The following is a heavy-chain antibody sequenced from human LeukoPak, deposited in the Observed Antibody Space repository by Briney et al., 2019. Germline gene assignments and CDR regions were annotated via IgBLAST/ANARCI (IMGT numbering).Heavy chain of an antibody. J-gene: IGHJ5*02. CDR3: AKDLLRLGENNWFDP. V-gene: IGHV3-30*02. CDR1: GFTFSSYG. Sequence: PGGSLRLSCAASGFTFSSYGMHWVRQAPGKGLEWVAFIRYDGSNKYYADSVKGRFTISRDNSKNTLYLQMNSLRAEDTAVYYCAKDLLRLGENNWFDPWGQGTLVTVSS. D-gene: IGHD3-10*01. CDR2: IRYDGSNK.